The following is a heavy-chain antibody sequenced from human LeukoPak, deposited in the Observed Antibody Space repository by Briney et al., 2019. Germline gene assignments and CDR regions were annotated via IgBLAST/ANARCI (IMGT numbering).Heavy chain of an antibody. CDR2: INSDGSAT. V-gene: IGHV3-74*01. CDR1: GSPFSSYW. J-gene: IGHJ6*02. Sequence: GGSLRLSCAASGSPFSSYWMHWVRQVPGKGLLWVSRINSDGSATIYADSVRGRFTISRDNAKNTLYLQMSGLRVEDTAVYHCASDSPYYGMDVWGQGTLVTVSS. CDR3: ASDSPYYGMDV.